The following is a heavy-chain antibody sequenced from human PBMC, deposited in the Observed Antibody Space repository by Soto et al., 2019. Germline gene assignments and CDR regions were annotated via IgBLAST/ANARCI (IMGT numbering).Heavy chain of an antibody. J-gene: IGHJ6*02. D-gene: IGHD2-2*02. V-gene: IGHV4-39*01. CDR3: ASGQGYCSSTSCYTDYYYYGMDV. Sequence: SATLSLTCTVSGGSISSSSYSCGWILQPPGKGPEWLGSIYYSVRPYYNPSLKSRVTIYVDTSKNQFSLKLSYVTAADTDVYYCASGQGYCSSTSCYTDYYYYGMDVWGQGNTVT. CDR1: GGSISSSSYS. CDR2: IYYSVRP.